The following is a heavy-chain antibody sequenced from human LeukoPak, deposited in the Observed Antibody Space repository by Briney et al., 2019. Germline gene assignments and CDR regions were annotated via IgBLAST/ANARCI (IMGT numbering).Heavy chain of an antibody. V-gene: IGHV3-74*01. J-gene: IGHJ4*02. CDR1: GFTFSRTW. D-gene: IGHD1-1*01. CDR2: IDSDESNT. Sequence: GGSLRLSCTVSGFTFSRTWMRWVRQAPGKGLVWVTRIDSDESNTGYADSVKGRFTVSRDNAKNTLYLQMNSLRAEDTAVYYCVRGSGTHYFDYWGQGTLVTVSS. CDR3: VRGSGTHYFDY.